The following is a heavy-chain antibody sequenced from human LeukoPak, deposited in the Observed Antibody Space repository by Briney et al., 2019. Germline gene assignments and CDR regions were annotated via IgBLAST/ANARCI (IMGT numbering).Heavy chain of an antibody. Sequence: ASVKVSCKASGGTFSSYAISWVRQAPGQGLEWMGGIIPIFGTANYAQKFQGRVTITTDESTSTAYMELSSLRSEDTAVYYCARDHGHGGTPNWFDPWGQGTLVTVSS. J-gene: IGHJ5*02. D-gene: IGHD4-23*01. V-gene: IGHV1-69*05. CDR1: GGTFSSYA. CDR2: IIPIFGTA. CDR3: ARDHGHGGTPNWFDP.